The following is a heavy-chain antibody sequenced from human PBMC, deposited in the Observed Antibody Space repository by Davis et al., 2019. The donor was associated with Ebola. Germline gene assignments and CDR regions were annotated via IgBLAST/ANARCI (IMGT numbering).Heavy chain of an antibody. CDR2: IYSGGST. V-gene: IGHV3-53*01. CDR3: ARDSYYYYGMDV. Sequence: GESLKISCAASGFTVSSNYMSWVRQAPGKGLEWVSVIYSGGSTYYADSVKGRFTISRDNSKNTLYLQMNSLRAEDTAVYYCARDSYYYYGMDVWGKGTTVTVSS. CDR1: GFTVSSNY. J-gene: IGHJ6*04.